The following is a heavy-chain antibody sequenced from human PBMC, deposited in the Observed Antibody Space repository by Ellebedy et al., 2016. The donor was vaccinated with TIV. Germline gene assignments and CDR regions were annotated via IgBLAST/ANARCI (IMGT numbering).Heavy chain of an antibody. V-gene: IGHV1-3*01. D-gene: IGHD2-8*01. CDR1: GYTFSGYA. CDR3: ARGGVGRYCTDGVCLQALDY. CDR2: INAGNGHT. Sequence: ASVKVSCKASGYTFSGYAMHWVRQAPGQRLEWMGWINAGNGHTKYSQNFQGRVTITWDTSASTAYMELSRLRSEDTAVYYCARGGVGRYCTDGVCLQALDYWGQGTLVTVSP. J-gene: IGHJ4*02.